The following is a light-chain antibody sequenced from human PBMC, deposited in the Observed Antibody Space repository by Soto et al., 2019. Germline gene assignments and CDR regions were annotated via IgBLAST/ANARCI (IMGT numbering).Light chain of an antibody. V-gene: IGKV1-39*01. CDR1: QSIGSY. J-gene: IGKJ1*01. Sequence: DIQMTQSPSSLSASVGDRVTITCRASQSIGSYLNCYQQKPGKAPKFLIYAASSLQSGVPSRFSGSGSGTDFTLTITSLQPEDFATYFCQQSYSAPRTFGQGTKVEIK. CDR2: AAS. CDR3: QQSYSAPRT.